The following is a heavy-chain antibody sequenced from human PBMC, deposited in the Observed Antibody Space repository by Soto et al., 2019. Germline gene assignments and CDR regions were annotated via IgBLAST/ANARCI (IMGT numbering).Heavy chain of an antibody. CDR2: ISGSGDST. CDR3: ARRGSGSYYDY. D-gene: IGHD1-26*01. CDR1: GFTFSSYA. Sequence: EVQLLESGGGLVQPGGSLRLSCAASGFTFSSYAMRWVRQAPVKGLEWVSAISGSGDSTYYADSVKGRFTSSRDNSKNTLYLQMNSLRAEETDVYYCARRGSGSYYDYWGQGTLVTVSS. V-gene: IGHV3-23*01. J-gene: IGHJ4*02.